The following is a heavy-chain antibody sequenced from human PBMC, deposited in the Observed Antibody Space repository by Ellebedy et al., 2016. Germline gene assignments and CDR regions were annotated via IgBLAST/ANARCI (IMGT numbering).Heavy chain of an antibody. CDR3: AMAEGDYGRKRAFDI. D-gene: IGHD4-17*01. V-gene: IGHV1-18*01. Sequence: ASVKVSXKASGYTFTSYGISWVRQAPGQGLEWMGWISAYNGNTNYAQKLQGRVTMTTDTSTSTAYMELRSLRSDDTAVYYCAMAEGDYGRKRAFDIWGQGTMVTVSS. J-gene: IGHJ3*02. CDR1: GYTFTSYG. CDR2: ISAYNGNT.